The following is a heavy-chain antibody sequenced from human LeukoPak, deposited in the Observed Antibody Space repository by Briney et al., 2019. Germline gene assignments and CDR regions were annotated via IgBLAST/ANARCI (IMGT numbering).Heavy chain of an antibody. J-gene: IGHJ4*02. Sequence: GGSLSLLCPASGFTFSDYYMSWIRQAAGKGLEWVSYISSSDSTIYYADYVKGRFTISRDDAKNSLYLQMNSLRAEDTAVYYCARVGTIFGVARYYFDYWGQGTLVTVSS. CDR2: ISSSDSTI. CDR3: ARVGTIFGVARYYFDY. CDR1: GFTFSDYY. V-gene: IGHV3-11*01. D-gene: IGHD3-3*01.